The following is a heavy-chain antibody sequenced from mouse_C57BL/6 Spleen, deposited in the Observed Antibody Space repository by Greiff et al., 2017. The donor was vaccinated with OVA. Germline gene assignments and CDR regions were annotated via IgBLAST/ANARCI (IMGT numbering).Heavy chain of an antibody. CDR3: ANYDYDGWYFDV. CDR2: INPNNGGT. CDR1: GYTFTDYN. D-gene: IGHD2-4*01. J-gene: IGHJ1*03. Sequence: LVKPGASVKMSCKASGYTFTDYNMHWVKQSHGKSLEWIGYINPNNGGTSYNQKFKGKATLTVNKSSSTAYMELRSLTSEDSAVYDCANYDYDGWYFDVWGTGTTVTVSA. V-gene: IGHV1-22*01.